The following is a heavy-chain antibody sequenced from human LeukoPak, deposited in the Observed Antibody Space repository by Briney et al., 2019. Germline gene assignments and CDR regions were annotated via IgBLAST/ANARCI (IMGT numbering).Heavy chain of an antibody. CDR2: IKPGDGTT. Sequence: ASVTVSFKASGYTFTVYYIHWVRQAPGQGLEWMGIIKPGDGTTSYAQKFQGRVTMTRDTSTSTVYMELRSLRSEDTAVYYCARAPANKYDSRLSEDYWGQGTLVTVSS. J-gene: IGHJ4*02. CDR3: ARAPANKYDSRLSEDY. V-gene: IGHV1-46*01. D-gene: IGHD3-22*01. CDR1: GYTFTVYY.